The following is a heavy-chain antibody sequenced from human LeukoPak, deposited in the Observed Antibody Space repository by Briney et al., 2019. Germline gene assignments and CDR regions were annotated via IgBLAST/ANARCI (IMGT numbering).Heavy chain of an antibody. CDR3: AKALYYDSSGTFDY. CDR1: GFTFSSYG. D-gene: IGHD3-22*01. V-gene: IGHV3-30*18. Sequence: GGSLRLSCAASGFTFSSYGMHWVRQAPGKGLEWVAVISYDGSNKYYADSVKGRFTISRDNAKNSLYLQMNSLRAEDTALYYCAKALYYDSSGTFDYWGQGTLVTVSS. J-gene: IGHJ4*02. CDR2: ISYDGSNK.